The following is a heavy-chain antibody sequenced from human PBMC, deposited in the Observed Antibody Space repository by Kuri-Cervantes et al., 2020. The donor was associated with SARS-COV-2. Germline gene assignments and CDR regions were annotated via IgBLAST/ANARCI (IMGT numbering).Heavy chain of an antibody. CDR1: GFSFSNYG. CDR2: IWYDGSNK. CDR3: ARAEKRTIFGVVNYYYYGMDV. Sequence: SLTLTCAASGFSFSNYGMHWVRQAPGKGLEWVAVIWYDGSNKYYADSVKGRFTISRDNSKNTLYLQMNSLRAEDTAVYYCARAEKRTIFGVVNYYYYGMDVWGQGTTVTVSS. J-gene: IGHJ6*02. V-gene: IGHV3-33*08. D-gene: IGHD3-3*01.